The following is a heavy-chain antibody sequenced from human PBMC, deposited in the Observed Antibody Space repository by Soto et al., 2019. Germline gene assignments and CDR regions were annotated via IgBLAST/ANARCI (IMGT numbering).Heavy chain of an antibody. CDR3: ARARIQYSSSSGFDY. J-gene: IGHJ4*02. CDR2: IYYSGST. V-gene: IGHV4-31*03. Sequence: PSETLSLTCTVSGGSISSGGYYWSWIRQHPGKGLEWIGYIYYSGSTYCNPSLKSRVTISVDTSKNQFSLKLSSVTAADTAVYYCARARIQYSSSSGFDYWGQGTLVTVSS. D-gene: IGHD6-6*01. CDR1: GGSISSGGYY.